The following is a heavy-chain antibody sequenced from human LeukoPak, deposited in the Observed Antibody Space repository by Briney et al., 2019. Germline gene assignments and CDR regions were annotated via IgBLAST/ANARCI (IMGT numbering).Heavy chain of an antibody. D-gene: IGHD2-2*01. Sequence: GGSLRLSCAASGFTFSDYYMSWIRQAPGKGLEWVSYISSSGSTIYYADSVKGRFTISRDNAKNSLYLQMNSLRAEDTAVYYCARCSSTSCYYCCYYGMDVWGQGTTVTVSS. CDR1: GFTFSDYY. J-gene: IGHJ6*02. CDR3: ARCSSTSCYYCCYYGMDV. CDR2: ISSSGSTI. V-gene: IGHV3-11*01.